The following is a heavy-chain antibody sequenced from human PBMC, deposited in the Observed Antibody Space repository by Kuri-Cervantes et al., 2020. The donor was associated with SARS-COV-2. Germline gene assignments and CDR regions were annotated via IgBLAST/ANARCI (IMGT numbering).Heavy chain of an antibody. Sequence: GESLKISCAAPGFTFSSYAMSWVRQAPGKGLEWVSAISGSGGSTYYADSVKGRFTISRDNSKNTLYLQMNSLRAEDTAVYYCAGTTSGLAYWGQGTLVTVSS. J-gene: IGHJ4*02. CDR1: GFTFSSYA. CDR2: ISGSGGST. CDR3: AGTTSGLAY. V-gene: IGHV3-23*01. D-gene: IGHD1-7*01.